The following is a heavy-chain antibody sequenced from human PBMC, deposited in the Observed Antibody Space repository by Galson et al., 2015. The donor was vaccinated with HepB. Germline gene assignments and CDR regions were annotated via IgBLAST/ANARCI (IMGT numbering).Heavy chain of an antibody. J-gene: IGHJ4*02. CDR2: ISSSSNTI. CDR3: AGPLRFLVPHDY. Sequence: SLRLSCAASGFTFSYYAMHWVRQAPGKGLEWVAYISSSSNTIYYADSVKGRFTISRDNAKKSLYLQMNTLRAEDTAVCYCAGPLRFLVPHDYWGQGTLVTVSS. D-gene: IGHD3-3*01. CDR1: GFTFSYYA. V-gene: IGHV3-48*03.